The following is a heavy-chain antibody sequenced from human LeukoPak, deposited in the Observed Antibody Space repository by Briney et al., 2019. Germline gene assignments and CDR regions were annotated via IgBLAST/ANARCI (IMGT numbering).Heavy chain of an antibody. Sequence: SETPSLTCTVSVGSISSGDYYWSWIRQPPGKGLEWIGYIYYSGSTYYNPSLKSRVTISVDTSKNQFSLKLSSVTAADTAVYYCARAGAPDDSSGYYYYYYYMDVWGKGTTVTVSS. CDR1: VGSISSGDYY. CDR3: ARAGAPDDSSGYYYYYYYMDV. D-gene: IGHD3-22*01. V-gene: IGHV4-30-4*08. CDR2: IYYSGST. J-gene: IGHJ6*03.